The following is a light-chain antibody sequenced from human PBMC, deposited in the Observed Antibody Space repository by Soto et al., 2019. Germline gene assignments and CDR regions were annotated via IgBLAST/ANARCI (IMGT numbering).Light chain of an antibody. CDR1: QSISTY. J-gene: IGKJ1*01. Sequence: DTQMTQSPSSLSATVRGRVSITCRASQSISTYLNWYQQKPGKVPRLLIYAASSLQSGVPSRFSGSGSGTDFTLTISSLQPEDFATYYCQQSYIAPWTFGQGTKVDIK. CDR3: QQSYIAPWT. V-gene: IGKV1-39*01. CDR2: AAS.